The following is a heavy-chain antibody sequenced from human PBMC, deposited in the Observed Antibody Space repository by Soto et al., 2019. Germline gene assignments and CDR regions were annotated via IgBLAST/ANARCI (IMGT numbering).Heavy chain of an antibody. CDR3: ARFRRNYFDS. D-gene: IGHD3-10*01. V-gene: IGHV4-59*01. CDR2: INHAEST. Sequence: PVGSLRLSCAASGFPFVNFAMSWFRQAPVKGLEWIGYINHAESTYYSPSLQSRVTISLDSSKTQFSLILTSVTAADTAVYFCARFRRNYFDSWGQGTLVTVSS. CDR1: GFPFVNFA. J-gene: IGHJ4*02.